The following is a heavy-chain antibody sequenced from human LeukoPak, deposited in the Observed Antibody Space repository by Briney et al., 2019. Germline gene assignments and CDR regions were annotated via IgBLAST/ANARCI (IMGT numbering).Heavy chain of an antibody. Sequence: PGGSLGLSCAASGFTFSSYWMSWVRQAPGKGLEWVANIKQDGSEKYYVDSVKGRFTISRDNAKNSLYLQMNSLRAEDTAVYYCAREGSDYYYYGMDVWGQGTTVTVSS. J-gene: IGHJ6*02. CDR2: IKQDGSEK. CDR1: GFTFSSYW. CDR3: AREGSDYYYYGMDV. V-gene: IGHV3-7*01. D-gene: IGHD2-15*01.